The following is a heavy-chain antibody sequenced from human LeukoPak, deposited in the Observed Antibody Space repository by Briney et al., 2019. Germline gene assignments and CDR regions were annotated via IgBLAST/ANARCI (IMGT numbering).Heavy chain of an antibody. D-gene: IGHD3-10*01. J-gene: IGHJ4*02. Sequence: PGGSLRLSCAAWGFTFSTYAMTWVRQAPGKGLEWVAAVTSDGRWTNYADSVKGRFTVSRDNSKDTLFMQMSSLRAEDTAVYYCAKGTSWFGEDWGLGNLVTVSS. CDR2: VTSDGRWT. V-gene: IGHV3-23*01. CDR3: AKGTSWFGED. CDR1: GFTFSTYA.